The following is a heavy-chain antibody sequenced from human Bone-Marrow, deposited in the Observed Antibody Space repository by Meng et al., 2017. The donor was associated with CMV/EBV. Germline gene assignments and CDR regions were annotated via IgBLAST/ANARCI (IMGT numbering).Heavy chain of an antibody. J-gene: IGHJ4*02. Sequence: GGSLRLSCAASGFTFSSYAMSWVRQAPGRGLEWVSAISGRGGSTYYADSVKGRFTLSRDNSKNTLYLQMNSLRAEDTAVYYCAKRRSGRDQYFDYWGQGTLVPVSS. CDR2: ISGRGGST. D-gene: IGHD6-19*01. V-gene: IGHV3-23*01. CDR1: GFTFSSYA. CDR3: AKRRSGRDQYFDY.